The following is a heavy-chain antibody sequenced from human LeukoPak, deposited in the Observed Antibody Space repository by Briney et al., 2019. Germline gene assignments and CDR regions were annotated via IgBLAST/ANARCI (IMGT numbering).Heavy chain of an antibody. CDR3: AKGKGVVRASYDY. CDR1: GFXFSSYV. J-gene: IGHJ4*02. D-gene: IGHD3-10*01. V-gene: IGHV3-23*01. CDR2: ISGSGDST. Sequence: GGSLRLSCAASGFXFSSYVISWVRQAPGKGLEWVSGISGSGDSTYFAGSVKGRFTISRDNSKNTLYLQMDSLRAEDTAVYYCAKGKGVVRASYDYWGQGTLVTVSS.